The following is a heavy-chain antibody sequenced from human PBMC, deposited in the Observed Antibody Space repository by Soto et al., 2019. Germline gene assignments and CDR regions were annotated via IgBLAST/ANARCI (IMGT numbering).Heavy chain of an antibody. V-gene: IGHV4-59*01. J-gene: IGHJ6*02. CDR2: IYYSGST. D-gene: IGHD2-15*01. CDR1: GGSISRYY. Sequence: SETLSLTCTVSGGSISRYYWSWIRQPPGKGLEWMGYIYYSGSTNYNPSLESRVTISVDTAKNQFSLKLSSVTAADTAVYYCARDYGYCSGGSCYTGEQYYYYGMDVWGQGTTVTVSS. CDR3: ARDYGYCSGGSCYTGEQYYYYGMDV.